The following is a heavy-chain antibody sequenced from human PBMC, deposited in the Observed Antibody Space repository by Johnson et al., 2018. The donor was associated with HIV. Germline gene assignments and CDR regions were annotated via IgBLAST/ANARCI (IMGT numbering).Heavy chain of an antibody. CDR1: GFTFSSYA. CDR3: ARDWEKNSSGFYPTVMGI. J-gene: IGHJ3*02. V-gene: IGHV3-30*04. Sequence: QVQLVESGGGLVKPGGSLRLSCAASGFTFSSYAMHWVRQAPGKGLEWVAVISYDGSNKYYADSVKGRFTISRDNSKNTLFLQMGSLRVEDTAVYYCARDWEKNSSGFYPTVMGIWGQGTRVTVSS. CDR2: ISYDGSNK. D-gene: IGHD3-22*01.